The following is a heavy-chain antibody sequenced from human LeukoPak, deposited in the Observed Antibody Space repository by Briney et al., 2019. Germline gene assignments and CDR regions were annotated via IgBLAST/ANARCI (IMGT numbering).Heavy chain of an antibody. J-gene: IGHJ4*02. CDR3: ASSSGSYYG. V-gene: IGHV3-30-3*01. CDR2: ISYDGSNK. CDR1: GFTFSSYA. Sequence: GGSLRLSCAASGFTFSSYAMHWVRQAPGKGLEWVAVISYDGSNKYYADSVKGRFTISRDNSKNTLYLQMNSLRAEDTAVYYCASSSGSYYGWGQGTLVTVSS. D-gene: IGHD1-26*01.